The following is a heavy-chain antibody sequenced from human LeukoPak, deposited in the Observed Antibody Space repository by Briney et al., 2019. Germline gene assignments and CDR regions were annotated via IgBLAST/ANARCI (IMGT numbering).Heavy chain of an antibody. CDR3: ARVHTYYYDSSGYATGLYYFDY. CDR1: GGSISSGGYY. V-gene: IGHV4-31*03. D-gene: IGHD3-22*01. CDR2: IYYGGST. J-gene: IGHJ4*02. Sequence: SQTLSLTCTVSGGSISSGGYYWSWIRQHPGKGLEWIGYIYYGGSTYYNPSLKSRVTISVDTSKNQFSLKLSSVTAADTAVYYCARVHTYYYDSSGYATGLYYFDYWGQGTLVTVSS.